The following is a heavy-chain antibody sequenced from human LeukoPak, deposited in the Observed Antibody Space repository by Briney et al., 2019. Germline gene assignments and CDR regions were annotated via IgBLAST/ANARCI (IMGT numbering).Heavy chain of an antibody. D-gene: IGHD3-22*01. Sequence: SETLSLTCTVSGGSISSYYWSWIRQPLGKGLEWIGYIYSSGSTHYIPSLKSRVTISVDTSKNQFPLKLSSVTAADTAVYYCARGRDYYDSSGYYYEGTIVDYWGQGTLVTVSS. V-gene: IGHV4-59*01. J-gene: IGHJ4*02. CDR3: ARGRDYYDSSGYYYEGTIVDY. CDR2: IYSSGST. CDR1: GGSISSYY.